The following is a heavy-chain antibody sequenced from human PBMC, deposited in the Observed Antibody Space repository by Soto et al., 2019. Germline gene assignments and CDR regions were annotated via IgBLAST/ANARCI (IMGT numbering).Heavy chain of an antibody. Sequence: GGSLRFSCAASGFTFSSFGIHWVRQAPGKGLEWVAVMAYDGSNEYYADSVRGRFTISRDNSKSTVYLQMNSLRPEDTAVYYCAKNTVGLSRYYYYGMDVWGQGTTVTVSS. V-gene: IGHV3-30*18. CDR3: AKNTVGLSRYYYYGMDV. D-gene: IGHD5-12*01. J-gene: IGHJ6*02. CDR2: MAYDGSNE. CDR1: GFTFSSFG.